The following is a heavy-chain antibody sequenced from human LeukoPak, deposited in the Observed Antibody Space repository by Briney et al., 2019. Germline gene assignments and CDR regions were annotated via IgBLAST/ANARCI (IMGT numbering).Heavy chain of an antibody. J-gene: IGHJ4*02. CDR1: GGSFSGYY. Sequence: ETLSLTCAVYGGSFSGYYWSWIRQPPGKGLEWVANIKHDGSEKYYEDSVKGRFTISRDNAKNSLYLQMNSLRAEDTAVYYCARIDGYTGYFDYWGQGTLGTVSS. CDR3: ARIDGYTGYFDY. D-gene: IGHD5-24*01. CDR2: IKHDGSEK. V-gene: IGHV3-7*01.